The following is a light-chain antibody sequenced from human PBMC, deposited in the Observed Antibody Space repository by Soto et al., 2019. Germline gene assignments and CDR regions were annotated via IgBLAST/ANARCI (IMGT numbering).Light chain of an antibody. V-gene: IGKV3-15*01. CDR2: GAS. CDR3: HQYNNWPLTWT. CDR1: QSVSSN. Sequence: EIVMTQSPATLSVSPGERATLSCRASQSVSSNVAWYQQKPGQAPRPLIYGASTRATGIPARFSGSGSGTEFTLTISSLQSEDFAVYYCHQYNNWPLTWTFGQGTKVEIK. J-gene: IGKJ1*01.